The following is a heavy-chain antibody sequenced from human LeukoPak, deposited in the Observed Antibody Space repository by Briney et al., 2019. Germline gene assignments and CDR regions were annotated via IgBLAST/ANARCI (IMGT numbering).Heavy chain of an antibody. V-gene: IGHV3-23*01. CDR1: GFTFSSYA. Sequence: TGGSLRLSCAASGFTFSSYAMSWVRQAPGKGLEWVSAISGSGGSTYYADSVKGRFTISRDNSKNTLYLQMNSLRAEDTAVYYCGRERGVAAKHDAFDIWGQGTMVTVSS. CDR2: ISGSGGST. CDR3: GRERGVAAKHDAFDI. J-gene: IGHJ3*02. D-gene: IGHD2-15*01.